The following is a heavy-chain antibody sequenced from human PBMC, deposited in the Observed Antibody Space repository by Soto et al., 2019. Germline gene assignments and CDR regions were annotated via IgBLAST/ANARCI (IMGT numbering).Heavy chain of an antibody. CDR2: VTSSGGSI. V-gene: IGHV3-11*01. Sequence: VGSLRLSCAASGFSFSDYYMSWIRQAPGKGLEWISYVTSSGGSIYYADSVKGRFTISRDNAKNSLHLQMNSLRVEDTAVYYCAREIDYSSGCFDYWGQGTLVTVSS. CDR1: GFSFSDYY. J-gene: IGHJ4*02. CDR3: AREIDYSSGCFDY. D-gene: IGHD6-19*01.